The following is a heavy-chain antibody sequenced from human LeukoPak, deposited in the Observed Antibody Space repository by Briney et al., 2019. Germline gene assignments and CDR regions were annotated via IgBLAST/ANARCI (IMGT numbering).Heavy chain of an antibody. V-gene: IGHV4-38-2*02. CDR3: AREKFNYDLLHYFDY. D-gene: IGHD3-16*01. J-gene: IGHJ4*02. CDR1: GYSISSGYY. Sequence: KPSETLSLTCAVSGYSISSGYYCGWIRQPPGKGLEWIGSIYHSGSTYYNPSLKSRVTISVDTSKNQFSLKLSSVTAADTAVYYCAREKFNYDLLHYFDYWGQGTLVTVSS. CDR2: IYHSGST.